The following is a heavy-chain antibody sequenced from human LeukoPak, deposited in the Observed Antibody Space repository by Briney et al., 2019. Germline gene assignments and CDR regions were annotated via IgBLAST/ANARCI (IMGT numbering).Heavy chain of an antibody. J-gene: IGHJ1*01. V-gene: IGHV3-21*01. D-gene: IGHD6-13*01. CDR3: ATGRIGIGAAEG. CDR1: RFTFSSYS. Sequence: GGSLRLSCVASRFTFSSYSMIWLPQAPGKGRVGVSSISSSSSHIYYADSVRGRFTISRDNAKNSLYLQIHRLKAQDTAVYYCATGRIGIGAAEGWGEGTLVTVSS. CDR2: ISSSSSHI.